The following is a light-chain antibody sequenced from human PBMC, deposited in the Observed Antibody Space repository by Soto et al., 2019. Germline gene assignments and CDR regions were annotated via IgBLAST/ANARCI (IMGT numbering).Light chain of an antibody. Sequence: EIWLTQSPGTLSWSPGEGATLSCRASQSVSSSTLAWYQQKPGQAPRLLIYGASSRATGIPDRFSGSGSGTDFTLTISRLEPEDFAVYYCQQYGSSPFTFSGGTKVEIK. CDR1: QSVSSST. J-gene: IGKJ4*01. CDR3: QQYGSSPFT. V-gene: IGKV3-20*01. CDR2: GAS.